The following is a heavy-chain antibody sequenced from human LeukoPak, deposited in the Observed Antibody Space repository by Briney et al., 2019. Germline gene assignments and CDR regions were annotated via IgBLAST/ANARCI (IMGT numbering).Heavy chain of an antibody. CDR1: GYTFTSYG. D-gene: IGHD3-22*01. J-gene: IGHJ5*02. V-gene: IGHV1-18*01. CDR3: ARDTYYYASSGYYESSRFDP. Sequence: ASVKVSCKASGYTFTSYGISWVRQAPGQGLEWMGWISAYNGNTNYAQKLQGRVTMTTDTSTSTAYMELRSLRSDDTAVYYCARDTYYYASSGYYESSRFDPWGQGTLVTVSS. CDR2: ISAYNGNT.